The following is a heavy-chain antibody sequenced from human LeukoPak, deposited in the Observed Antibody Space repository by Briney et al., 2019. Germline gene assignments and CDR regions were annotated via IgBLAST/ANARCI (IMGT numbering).Heavy chain of an antibody. D-gene: IGHD2-2*03. CDR3: AIPTCSGSGYCSTSDPFHT. V-gene: IGHV3-23*01. CDR1: GFTFDNYG. J-gene: IGHJ3*02. CDR2: LSGSGGRT. Sequence: GGSLRLSCAVSGFTFDNYGIGWVREAPGKGLEYVLGLSGSGGRTHYADSAKGRFTISRDNSKNTLFLQLNSLGVEDTATYYCAIPTCSGSGYCSTSDPFHTWGQGTMVTVSS.